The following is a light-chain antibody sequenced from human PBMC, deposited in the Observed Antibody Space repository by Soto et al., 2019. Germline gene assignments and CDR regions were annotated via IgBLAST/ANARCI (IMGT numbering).Light chain of an antibody. Sequence: PGARATLSCRASQTVDGNYLAWYHQKPGQAPRLLIYGASTRATGIPDRFSGSGSGTEFTLTIRSLQSEDFAVYYCQQYNNWRSFGQGTKVDIK. CDR1: QTVDGN. V-gene: IGKV3D-15*01. CDR3: QQYNNWRS. CDR2: GAS. J-gene: IGKJ1*01.